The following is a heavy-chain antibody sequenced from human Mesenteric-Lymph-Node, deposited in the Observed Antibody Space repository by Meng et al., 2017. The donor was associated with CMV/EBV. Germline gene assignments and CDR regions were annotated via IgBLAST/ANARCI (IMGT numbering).Heavy chain of an antibody. CDR1: GFTFSSYG. J-gene: IGHJ4*02. CDR2: IWYDGSNK. V-gene: IGHV3-33*06. Sequence: GESLKISCAASGFTFSSYGMHWVRQAPVKGLEWVAVIWYDGSNKYADSVKGRFTISRDNSKNTLYLQMNSLRAEDTAVYYCAKSRDYGDYSGLDYWGQGTLVTVSS. D-gene: IGHD4-17*01. CDR3: AKSRDYGDYSGLDY.